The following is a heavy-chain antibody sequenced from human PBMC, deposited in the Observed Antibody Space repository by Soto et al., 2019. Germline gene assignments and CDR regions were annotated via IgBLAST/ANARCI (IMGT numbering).Heavy chain of an antibody. J-gene: IGHJ4*02. CDR3: AKAKVYTRNPGSFDY. V-gene: IGHV3-23*01. CDR2: IGGSGAGT. D-gene: IGHD2-8*01. CDR1: GFTFSSYA. Sequence: GESLKISCAASGFTFSSYAMSWVRQAPGKGLEWVSGIGGSGAGTFYADSVKGRFTISRDSFKNTLYLQMNSLRAEDTAVYYCAKAKVYTRNPGSFDYWGQGTLVTVSS.